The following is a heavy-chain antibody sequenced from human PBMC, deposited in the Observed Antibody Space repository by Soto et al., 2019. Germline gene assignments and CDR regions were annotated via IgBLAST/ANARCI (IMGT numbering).Heavy chain of an antibody. Sequence: QVQLQESGPGLVKPSQTLSLTCTVSGGSISSGGYYWSWIRQHPGKGLEWIGYIYYSGSTYYNPXLKGRVTIPVXXAXNXXSLKLSSVTAADTAVYYCARGEREDIVSPRGRFDPWGQGTLVTVSS. CDR1: GGSISSGGYY. V-gene: IGHV4-31*03. CDR3: ARGEREDIVSPRGRFDP. J-gene: IGHJ5*02. CDR2: IYYSGST. D-gene: IGHD2-15*01.